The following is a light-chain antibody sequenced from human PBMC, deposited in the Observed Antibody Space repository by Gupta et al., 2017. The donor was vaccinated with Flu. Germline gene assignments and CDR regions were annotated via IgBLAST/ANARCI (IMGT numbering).Light chain of an antibody. CDR1: KSGAES. V-gene: IGLV3-21*03. CDR2: DDS. CDR3: QLWESSGGGV. J-gene: IGLJ3*02. Sequence: PGNTARITCGGNKSGAESVHWYQQRPGQAPVLSVYDDSYRPSGISERFFGSKSGNTDTLTISGVEAGDEADDDCQLWESSGGGVCVGGTKL.